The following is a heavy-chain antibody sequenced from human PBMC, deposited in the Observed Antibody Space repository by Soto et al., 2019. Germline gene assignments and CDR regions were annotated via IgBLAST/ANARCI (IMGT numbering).Heavy chain of an antibody. CDR1: GFTFSSYA. J-gene: IGHJ4*02. V-gene: IGHV3-23*01. Sequence: GGSLRLSCVASGFTFSSYAMSWVRQAPGQRLEWVATFSGGRDTTWHADSVKGRFTVSRDSSKNTLYLQMHSLKAEDTAVYFCAKQMGTWVDTAIDFWGQGTQVTVSS. D-gene: IGHD1-1*01. CDR2: FSGGRDTT. CDR3: AKQMGTWVDTAIDF.